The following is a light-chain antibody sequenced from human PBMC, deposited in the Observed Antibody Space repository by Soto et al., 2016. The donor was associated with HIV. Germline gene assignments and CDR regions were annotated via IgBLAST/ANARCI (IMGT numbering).Light chain of an antibody. CDR1: QDISSY. J-gene: IGKJ1*01. CDR2: DAS. CDR3: QQSYSTPKT. Sequence: DIQMTQSPSSLSASVGDRVTITCQASQDISSYLNWYQQKPGKAPKLLIYDASHFGTGVPSRFSGSGSGTDFTFTISSLQPEDFATYYCQQSYSTPKTFGQGTKVEIK. V-gene: IGKV1-33*01.